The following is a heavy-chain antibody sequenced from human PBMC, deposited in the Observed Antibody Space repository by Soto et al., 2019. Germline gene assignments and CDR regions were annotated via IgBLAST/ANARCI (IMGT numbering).Heavy chain of an antibody. CDR1: GYTFTSYA. CDR2: INAGNGNT. D-gene: IGHD4-4*01. CDR3: ARGGYNSNPFDY. Sequence: ASVKVSCKASGYTFTSYAMHWVRQAPGQRLEWMGWINAGNGNTKYSQKFQGRVTITRDTSASTAYMELSSLRSEDAAVYYCARGGYNSNPFDYWGQGTLVTVSS. J-gene: IGHJ4*02. V-gene: IGHV1-3*01.